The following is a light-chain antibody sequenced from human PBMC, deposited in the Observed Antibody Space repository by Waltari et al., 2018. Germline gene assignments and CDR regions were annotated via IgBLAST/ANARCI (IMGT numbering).Light chain of an antibody. CDR2: GTS. V-gene: IGKV3-20*01. CDR1: QCIGRS. J-gene: IGKJ1*01. CDR3: QHFVSLPVT. Sequence: EIVLTQSPGTLPLSPGERATLSCRASQCIGRSLAWYQQKPGQPPRLLIYGTSNRATGIPEGFGGGGSGTDFSLTISRLEPEDVAMYYCQHFVSLPVTFGQGTKVEIK.